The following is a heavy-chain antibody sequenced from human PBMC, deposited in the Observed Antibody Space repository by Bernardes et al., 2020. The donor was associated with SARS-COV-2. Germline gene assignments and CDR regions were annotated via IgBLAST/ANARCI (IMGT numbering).Heavy chain of an antibody. CDR1: GFTFDDYA. CDR2: ISWNSGSI. D-gene: IGHD3-10*01. V-gene: IGHV3-9*01. CDR3: ALQLWFGENGMDV. J-gene: IGHJ6*02. Sequence: GGSLRLSCAASGFTFDDYAMHWVRQAPGKGLEWVSGISWNSGSIGYADSVKGRFTISRDNAKNSLYLQMNSLRAEDTALYYCALQLWFGENGMDVWGQGTTVTVSS.